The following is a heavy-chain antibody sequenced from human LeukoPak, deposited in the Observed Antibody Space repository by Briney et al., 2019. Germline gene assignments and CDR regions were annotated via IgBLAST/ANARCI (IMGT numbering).Heavy chain of an antibody. J-gene: IGHJ5*02. CDR2: ISAYNGNT. CDR1: GYTFTSYG. Sequence: ASVKVSCKASGYTFTSYGISWVRQAPGQGLEWMGWISAYNGNTNCAQKLQGRVTMTTDTSTSTAYMELRSLRSDDTAVYYCARTGYCSGGSCGRDWFDPWGQGTLVTVSS. CDR3: ARTGYCSGGSCGRDWFDP. V-gene: IGHV1-18*01. D-gene: IGHD2-15*01.